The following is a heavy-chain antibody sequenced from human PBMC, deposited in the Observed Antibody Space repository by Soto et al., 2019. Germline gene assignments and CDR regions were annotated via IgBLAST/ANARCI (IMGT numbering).Heavy chain of an antibody. CDR1: GFTFSNYA. Sequence: PGGSLRLSCAASGFTFSNYAMSWVRQAPGKGLEWVSAISGSGGSTYYADSVKGRFTISRDNSKNTLYLQMNSLRAEDTAIYYCAKDSYYGSGSYYGFNWFDPWGQGALVTVSS. D-gene: IGHD3-10*01. V-gene: IGHV3-23*01. CDR2: ISGSGGST. J-gene: IGHJ5*02. CDR3: AKDSYYGSGSYYGFNWFDP.